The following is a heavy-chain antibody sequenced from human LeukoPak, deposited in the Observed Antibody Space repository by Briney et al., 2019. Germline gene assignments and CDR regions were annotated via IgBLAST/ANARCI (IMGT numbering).Heavy chain of an antibody. D-gene: IGHD6-19*01. Sequence: SETLSLTCAVYGGSFSGYYWSWIRQPPGKGLEWIGEINHSGSTNYNPSLKSRVTISVDTSKNQFSLKLSSVTAADTAVYYCARLAVAGTDYWGQGTLVTVSS. CDR3: ARLAVAGTDY. CDR2: INHSGST. J-gene: IGHJ4*02. CDR1: GGSFSGYY. V-gene: IGHV4-34*01.